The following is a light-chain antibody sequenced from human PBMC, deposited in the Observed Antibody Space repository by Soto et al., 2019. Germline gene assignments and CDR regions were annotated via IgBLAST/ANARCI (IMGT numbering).Light chain of an antibody. CDR1: SSDVGGYNY. CDR3: SSYAGTKNLI. CDR2: EVS. V-gene: IGLV2-8*01. Sequence: QSALTQPPSASGSPGQSVAISCTGTSSDVGGYNYVSWYQHHPGKAPKLMIYEVSKRPSGVPDRFSGSKSGNTASLTVSGLQAEDEGDYYCSSYAGTKNLIFGGGTKITVL. J-gene: IGLJ2*01.